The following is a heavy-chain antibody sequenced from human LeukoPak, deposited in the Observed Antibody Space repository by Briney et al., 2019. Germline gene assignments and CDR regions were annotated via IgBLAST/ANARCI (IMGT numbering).Heavy chain of an antibody. Sequence: GGTLRLSCAASGFTFSTYGMSWVRQAPGKGLEWVSAISGSAISTYYADSVKGRFTISRDNAKNSLYLQMNSLRAEDTAVYYCARGPHYYYYYMDVWGKGTTVTVSS. CDR3: ARGPHYYYYYMDV. V-gene: IGHV3-23*01. CDR1: GFTFSTYG. J-gene: IGHJ6*03. CDR2: ISGSAIST.